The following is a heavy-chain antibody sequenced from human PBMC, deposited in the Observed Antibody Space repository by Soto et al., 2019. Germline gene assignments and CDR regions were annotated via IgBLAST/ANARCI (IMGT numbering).Heavy chain of an antibody. J-gene: IGHJ4*02. CDR1: GFTFGDYY. CDR3: ARDTGGSYDY. D-gene: IGHD1-26*01. Sequence: EVQLVESGGGLVQPGGSLRLSCAASGFTFGDYYMDWVRQVPGKGLEWIGRTRNKANSYATEYVASGKGRFTISRDDSKDSMYLQMNSLKTEVTAVYYCARDTGGSYDYWGQGALVIVSS. CDR2: TRNKANSYAT. V-gene: IGHV3-72*01.